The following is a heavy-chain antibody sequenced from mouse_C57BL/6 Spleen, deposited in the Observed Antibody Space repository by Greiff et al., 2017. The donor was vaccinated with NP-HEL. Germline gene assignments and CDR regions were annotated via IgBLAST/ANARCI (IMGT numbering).Heavy chain of an antibody. CDR3: ANEAY. V-gene: IGHV5-6*01. CDR2: ISSGGSYT. CDR1: GFTFSSYG. Sequence: EVKLQESGGDLVKPGGSLKLSCAASGFTFSSYGMSWVRQTPDKRLEWVATISSGGSYTYYPDSVKGRFTISRDNAKNTLYLQMSSLKSEDTAMYYCANEAYWGQGTLVTVSA. J-gene: IGHJ3*01.